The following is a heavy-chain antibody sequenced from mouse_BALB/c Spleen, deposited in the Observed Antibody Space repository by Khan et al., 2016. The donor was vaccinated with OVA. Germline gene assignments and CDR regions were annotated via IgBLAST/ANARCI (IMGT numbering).Heavy chain of an antibody. CDR2: INTHSGVP. J-gene: IGHJ4*01. V-gene: IGHV9-4*02. CDR1: GYTFTTAG. Sequence: QIQLVQSGPELKKPGETVRISCKASGYTFTTAGMQWVQKMPGKGLKWIGWINTHSGVPKYAEDFKGRFVFSLETSASPAYLQITNLNNEDTATYFCARGGAAYYRNDGGAMDYWGQGTSGTVSS. CDR3: ARGGAAYYRNDGGAMDY. D-gene: IGHD2-14*01.